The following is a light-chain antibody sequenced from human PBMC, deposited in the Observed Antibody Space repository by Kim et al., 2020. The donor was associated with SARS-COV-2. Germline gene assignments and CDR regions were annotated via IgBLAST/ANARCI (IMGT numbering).Light chain of an antibody. J-gene: IGKJ4*01. CDR1: QSVSNSR. V-gene: IGKV3-20*01. CDR2: DAS. Sequence: EIVLTQSPSTLSLSPGERATLSCRASQSVSNSRLAWYQQKPGQAPRLLIYDASSRATGITDRFSGSGSGTDFTLTISRLEPEDFAVYYCQQYGASSLTFGGGTKMDIK. CDR3: QQYGASSLT.